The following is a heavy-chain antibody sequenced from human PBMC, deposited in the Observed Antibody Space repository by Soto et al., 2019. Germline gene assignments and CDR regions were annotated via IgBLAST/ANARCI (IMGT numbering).Heavy chain of an antibody. J-gene: IGHJ4*02. CDR3: AKWGQSYDY. Sequence: EVQLVESGGGLVQPGGSLRLSCAASGFTFRSYYMSWVRQAQGKGLEWVANVNEDGSEKYYVDSVKGRFTVSRDNAKNSLYLQMNSLRAEDTAVYYCAKWGQSYDYWGQGTLVTVSS. CDR2: VNEDGSEK. CDR1: GFTFRSYY. D-gene: IGHD3-10*01. V-gene: IGHV3-7*01.